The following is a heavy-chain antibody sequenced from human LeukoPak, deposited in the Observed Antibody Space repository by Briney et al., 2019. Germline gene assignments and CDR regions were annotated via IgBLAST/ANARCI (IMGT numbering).Heavy chain of an antibody. J-gene: IGHJ4*02. D-gene: IGHD2-2*01. CDR1: GGTFSSYA. Sequence: ASVKVSCKASGGTFSSYAINWVRQAPGQGLEWMGGIIPIFGTANYAQKFQDRVTITADESTSTAYMELSSLRSEDTAIYYCASRLYCSNTRCRNFPFAYWGQGTLVTVSS. CDR3: ASRLYCSNTRCRNFPFAY. V-gene: IGHV1-69*01. CDR2: IIPIFGTA.